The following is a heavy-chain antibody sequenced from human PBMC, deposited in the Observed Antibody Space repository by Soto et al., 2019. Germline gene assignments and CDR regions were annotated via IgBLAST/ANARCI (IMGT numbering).Heavy chain of an antibody. Sequence: ASVKVSCKASGYTFTSYDINWVRQATGQGLEWMGWMNPNSGNTGYAQKFQGRVTMTRNTSISTAYMELSSLRSEDTAVYYCARAEQGGDIVVVRGGFDPWGQGTLVTVSS. J-gene: IGHJ5*02. V-gene: IGHV1-8*01. CDR3: ARAEQGGDIVVVRGGFDP. CDR2: MNPNSGNT. D-gene: IGHD2-2*01. CDR1: GYTFTSYD.